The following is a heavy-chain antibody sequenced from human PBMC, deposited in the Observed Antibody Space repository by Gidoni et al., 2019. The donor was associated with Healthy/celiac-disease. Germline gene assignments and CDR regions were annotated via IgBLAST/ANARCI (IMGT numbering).Heavy chain of an antibody. CDR1: GGSISSYY. Sequence: QVQLQESGPGLVKPSETLSLTCTVSGGSISSYYWSWIRQPPGKGLDWIGYIYYSGSTNYNPSLKSRVTISVDTSKNQFSLKLSSVTAADTAVYYCAREGDWNYNAFDIWGQGTMVTVSS. J-gene: IGHJ3*02. CDR3: AREGDWNYNAFDI. CDR2: IYYSGST. V-gene: IGHV4-59*01. D-gene: IGHD1-7*01.